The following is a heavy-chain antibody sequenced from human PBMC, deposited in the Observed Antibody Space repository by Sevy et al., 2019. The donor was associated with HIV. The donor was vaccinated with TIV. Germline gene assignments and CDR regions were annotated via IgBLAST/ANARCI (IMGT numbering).Heavy chain of an antibody. CDR2: KTGSAGVT. J-gene: IGHJ4*02. V-gene: IGHV3-23*01. CDR1: GFSLSNYA. D-gene: IGHD6-6*01. CDR3: AKGRIPSIGTLGPFDS. Sequence: GGSLRLSCAASGFSLSNYAMSWVRQAPGKGLEWISTKTGSAGVTYYADSVKGRFTISRDNSKKTLFLQMSSLRAEDTALYYCAKGRIPSIGTLGPFDSWGQGTLVTVSS.